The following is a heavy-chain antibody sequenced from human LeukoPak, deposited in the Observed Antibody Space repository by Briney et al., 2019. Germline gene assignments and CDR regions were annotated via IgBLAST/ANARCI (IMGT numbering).Heavy chain of an antibody. CDR2: IYTSGST. D-gene: IGHD1-26*01. V-gene: IGHV4-61*02. CDR3: ATNRAGTYDRPFDI. J-gene: IGHJ3*02. CDR1: GGSISSGSYY. Sequence: SETLSLTCTVSGGSISSGSYYWSWIRQPAGKGLEWIGRIYTSGSTNYNPSLKSRVTISVDTSKNQFSLELSSVTATDTAVYFCATNRAGTYDRPFDIWGQGTMVTVSS.